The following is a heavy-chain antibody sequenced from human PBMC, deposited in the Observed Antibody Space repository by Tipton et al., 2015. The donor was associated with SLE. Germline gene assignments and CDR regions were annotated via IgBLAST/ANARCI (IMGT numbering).Heavy chain of an antibody. CDR2: ITGNGGDT. V-gene: IGHV3-43*02. Sequence: SGFTFRDYAMHWVRQAPGKGLEWVGLITGNGGDTYYGDSVKGRFTISRDNTKKSLYLQMNSLTTGDTALYYCAKDISETDAFDIWGQGTMVTVSS. CDR1: GFTFRDYA. J-gene: IGHJ3*02. D-gene: IGHD6-25*01. CDR3: AKDISETDAFDI.